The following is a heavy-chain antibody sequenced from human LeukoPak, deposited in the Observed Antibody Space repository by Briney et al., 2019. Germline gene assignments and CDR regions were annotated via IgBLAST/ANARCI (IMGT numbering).Heavy chain of an antibody. J-gene: IGHJ4*02. CDR1: GFTFSSYW. V-gene: IGHV3-7*03. CDR2: IKQDGSEK. CDR3: ARDVNLVILTVYYFDY. D-gene: IGHD3-9*01. Sequence: GGSLRLSCAASGFTFSSYWMSWVRQAPGKGLEWVANIKQDGSEKYYVDSVKGRFTISRDNARNSLYLQMNSLRAEDTAVYYCARDVNLVILTVYYFDYWGQGTLVTVSS.